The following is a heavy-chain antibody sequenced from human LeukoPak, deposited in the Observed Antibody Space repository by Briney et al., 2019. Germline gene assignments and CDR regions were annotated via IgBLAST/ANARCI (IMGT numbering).Heavy chain of an antibody. J-gene: IGHJ4*02. V-gene: IGHV3-30*18. CDR2: ISYDGSNK. CDR1: GFTFSSYG. D-gene: IGHD5-18*01. CDR3: AKDTIGYSYGTFDY. Sequence: PGRSLRLSCAASGFTFSSYGMHWVRQAPGKGLEWVAVISYDGSNKYYADSVKGRFTISRDNSKSTLYLQMNNLRAEDTAVYYCAKDTIGYSYGTFDYWGQGTLVTVSS.